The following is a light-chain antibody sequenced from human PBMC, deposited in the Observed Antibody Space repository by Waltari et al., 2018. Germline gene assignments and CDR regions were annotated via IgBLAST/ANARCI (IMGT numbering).Light chain of an antibody. Sequence: QVVLTQSPSASASLGASDKLTCTLSSGNSSYAIPWHHQQQEKGPRYLMKVSRAGSHQKGAGIPDRFSGSSSGTERYLTISSVQSEDEADYYCQTWDTGTHVVFGGGTKLTVL. CDR2: VSRAGSH. CDR1: SGNSSYA. J-gene: IGLJ2*01. V-gene: IGLV4-69*01. CDR3: QTWDTGTHVV.